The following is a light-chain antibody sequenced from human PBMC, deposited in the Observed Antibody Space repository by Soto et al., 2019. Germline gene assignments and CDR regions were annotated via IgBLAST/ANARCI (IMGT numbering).Light chain of an antibody. CDR3: QQYGSPLT. CDR1: QSVSSSH. J-gene: IGKJ1*01. CDR2: GAS. V-gene: IGKV3-20*01. Sequence: EIVLTQSPGTLSLSPGERATLSCRASQSVSSSHLAWYQQKPGQAPRLLIYGASIRATGIPDRFSGSGSGTDFTLTISMLEPEYFAVYYWQQYGSPLTFGQGTKVEIK.